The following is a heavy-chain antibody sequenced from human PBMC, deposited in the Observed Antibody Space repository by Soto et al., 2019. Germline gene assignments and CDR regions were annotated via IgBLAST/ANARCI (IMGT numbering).Heavy chain of an antibody. CDR2: IYTSGTT. D-gene: IGHD6-13*01. Sequence: QVQLQESGPGLVKPSETLSLTCTVSGCSMSSNYWSWIRQSAGKGLEWIGRIYTSGTTNYNPSIKSRVAVSVDTSTNRFSLKLTSVTASDTAVYYCARDQRIDSYSSTWYLYFDSWGQGSLVTVSS. J-gene: IGHJ4*02. CDR1: GCSMSSNY. CDR3: ARDQRIDSYSSTWYLYFDS. V-gene: IGHV4-4*07.